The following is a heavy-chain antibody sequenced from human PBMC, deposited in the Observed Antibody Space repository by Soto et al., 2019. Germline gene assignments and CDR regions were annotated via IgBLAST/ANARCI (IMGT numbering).Heavy chain of an antibody. V-gene: IGHV1-46*01. CDR3: ARGGHVVVVTAALDY. Sequence: QVQLVQSGTEVKKPGASVKVSCKASGDTFTDYYIHWVRQAPGQGLEWMGTVNPSGGHTTYAQHFLGRMTMTRDTSTSTLYMELTSLTSEDTAIYYCARGGHVVVVTAALDYWGQGTLVTVSS. CDR2: VNPSGGHT. D-gene: IGHD2-21*02. J-gene: IGHJ4*02. CDR1: GDTFTDYY.